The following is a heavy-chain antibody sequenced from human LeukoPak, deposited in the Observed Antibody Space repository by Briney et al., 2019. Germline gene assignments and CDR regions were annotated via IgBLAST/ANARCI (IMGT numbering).Heavy chain of an antibody. D-gene: IGHD2-2*01. V-gene: IGHV1-2*02. CDR1: GYTFTVYY. CDR2: INPNSGGT. Sequence: ASVKVSCKASGYTFTVYYMHWVRQAPGQGLEWMGWINPNSGGTNYAQKLQGRVTMTRDTSISTAYMELSRLRSDDTAVYYCAREEGYCSSTSCPNWFDPWGQGTLVTVSS. J-gene: IGHJ5*02. CDR3: AREEGYCSSTSCPNWFDP.